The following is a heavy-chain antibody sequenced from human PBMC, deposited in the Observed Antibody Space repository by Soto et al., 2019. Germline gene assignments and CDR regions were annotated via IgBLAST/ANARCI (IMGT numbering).Heavy chain of an antibody. CDR2: IKSKTDDGTT. J-gene: IGHJ6*02. CDR3: TANWINGVDV. Sequence: PGGSLRLSCAAPGFTFSNAWMNWVSQAPGKGLEWVGRIKSKTDDGTTYYAAPVKGRFTVSRDDSKNTLYLQMNSLKTEDTAVYYCTANWINGVDVWGQGTTVTVSS. D-gene: IGHD1-1*01. CDR1: GFTFSNAW. V-gene: IGHV3-15*07.